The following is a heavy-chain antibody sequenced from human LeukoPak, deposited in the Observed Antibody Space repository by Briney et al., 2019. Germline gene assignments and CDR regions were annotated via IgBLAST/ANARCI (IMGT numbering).Heavy chain of an antibody. D-gene: IGHD1-1*01. V-gene: IGHV1-18*03. CDR2: ISAYNGNT. CDR1: GYTFSSYG. CDR3: ARGPERREY. J-gene: IGHJ4*02. Sequence: ASVKVSCKASGYTFSSYGISWVRQAPGQGLEWMGWISAYNGNTNYAQKLQGRVTMTTDTSASTAYMELSSLRSEDMAVYYCARGPERREYWGQGTLVTVSS.